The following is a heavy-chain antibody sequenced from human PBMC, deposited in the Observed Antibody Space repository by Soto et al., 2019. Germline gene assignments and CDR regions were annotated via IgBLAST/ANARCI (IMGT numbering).Heavy chain of an antibody. D-gene: IGHD1-26*01. Sequence: NLQGRVTMTTDTSTSTVYMDLRSLRSDDTAVYYCASERGIVQKSFQHWGQGTLVTVSS. CDR3: ASERGIVQKSFQH. J-gene: IGHJ1*01. V-gene: IGHV1-18*01.